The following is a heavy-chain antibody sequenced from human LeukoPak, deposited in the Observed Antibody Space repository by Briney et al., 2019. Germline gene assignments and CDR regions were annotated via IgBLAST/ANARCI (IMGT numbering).Heavy chain of an antibody. CDR3: TASSGWYYFDY. Sequence: PGGSLRLSCTASGFTFGDYAMSWFRQAPGKGLEWVGFIRSKAYGGTTEFAASVKGRFTISRDDSKSIAYLQMNSLKTGDTAVYYCTASSGWYYFDYWGQGTLVTVSS. D-gene: IGHD6-19*01. V-gene: IGHV3-49*03. CDR2: IRSKAYGGTT. J-gene: IGHJ4*02. CDR1: GFTFGDYA.